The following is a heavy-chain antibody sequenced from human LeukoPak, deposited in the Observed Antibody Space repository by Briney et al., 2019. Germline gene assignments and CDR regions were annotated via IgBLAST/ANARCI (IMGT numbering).Heavy chain of an antibody. J-gene: IGHJ4*02. V-gene: IGHV4-31*03. CDR2: IYYTGST. CDR3: ARGTSAVPAAIPDLDY. CDR1: GGSISSGGYY. Sequence: SETLSLTCTVSGGSISSGGYYWSWIRQHPGKGREWISYIYYTGSTYYNPSLKSRVTMSVDTSKNQFSLKLSSVTAADTAVYYCARGTSAVPAAIPDLDYWGQGTLVTVSS. D-gene: IGHD2-2*01.